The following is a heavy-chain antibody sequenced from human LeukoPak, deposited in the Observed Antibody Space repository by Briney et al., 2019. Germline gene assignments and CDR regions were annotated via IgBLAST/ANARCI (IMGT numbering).Heavy chain of an antibody. CDR1: GFIFSGSS. V-gene: IGHV3-30*02. CDR3: AKGPYSSGYYFDY. CDR2: IRFDATNK. D-gene: IGHD6-19*01. Sequence: PGGSLRLSCAASGFIFSGSSMHWVRQAPGKGLEWVSFIRFDATNKYYAASVKGRFTISRDNSKNTLYLQMNSLRAEDTAVYYCAKGPYSSGYYFDYWGQGTLVTVSS. J-gene: IGHJ4*02.